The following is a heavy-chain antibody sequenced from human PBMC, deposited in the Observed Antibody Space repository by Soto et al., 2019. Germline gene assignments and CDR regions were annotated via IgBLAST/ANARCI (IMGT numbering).Heavy chain of an antibody. CDR3: ARGGDGDNWFDP. CDR2: IYYSGST. J-gene: IGHJ5*02. CDR1: GGSISSYY. Sequence: PSETLSLTCTVSGGSISSYYWSWIRQPPGKGLEWIGYIYYSGSTNYNPSLKSRVTISVDTSKNQFSLKLTSVTAADTAVYYCARGGDGDNWFDPWGQGTLVTVSS. V-gene: IGHV4-59*12.